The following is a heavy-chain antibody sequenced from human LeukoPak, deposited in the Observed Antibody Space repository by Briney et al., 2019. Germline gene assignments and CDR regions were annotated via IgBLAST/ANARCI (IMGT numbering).Heavy chain of an antibody. Sequence: PSETLSLTCTVSGGSISSSSYYWGWIRQPPGKGLEWIGSIYYSGSTYYNPSLKSRVTISVDTSKNQFSLKLSSVTAADTAVYYCARGRRIAVAGRGYYYYYYMDVWGKGTTVTISS. J-gene: IGHJ6*03. V-gene: IGHV4-39*07. CDR2: IYYSGST. CDR1: GGSISSSSYY. D-gene: IGHD6-19*01. CDR3: ARGRRIAVAGRGYYYYYYMDV.